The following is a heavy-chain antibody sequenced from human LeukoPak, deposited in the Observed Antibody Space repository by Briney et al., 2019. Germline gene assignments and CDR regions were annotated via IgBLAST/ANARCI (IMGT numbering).Heavy chain of an antibody. CDR3: VKDYSTILAAANPLFDY. CDR2: ITGSGDTT. J-gene: IGHJ4*02. D-gene: IGHD6-13*01. Sequence: PGGSLRLSCAASGFTFSSYAVTWVRQAPGKGLEWVSGITGSGDTTFYADSVKGRFTISRDNSKNTLYLQMHSLRAEDTAVYYCVKDYSTILAAANPLFDYWGQGALVTVSS. V-gene: IGHV3-23*01. CDR1: GFTFSSYA.